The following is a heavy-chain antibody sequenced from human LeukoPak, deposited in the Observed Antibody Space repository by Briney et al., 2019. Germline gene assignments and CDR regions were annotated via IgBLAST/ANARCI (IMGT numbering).Heavy chain of an antibody. V-gene: IGHV4-39*07. D-gene: IGHD3-22*01. CDR1: GGSTSSHTYY. Sequence: PSETLSLTCAVSGGSTSSHTYYWSWIRQPPGKGLEWIGNIFYRGDPFYNPSLKSRVTISVDKSKNQFSLKLSSVTAADTAVYYCARDVGYYDSSGDMDVWGKGTTVTVSS. CDR3: ARDVGYYDSSGDMDV. CDR2: IFYRGDP. J-gene: IGHJ6*03.